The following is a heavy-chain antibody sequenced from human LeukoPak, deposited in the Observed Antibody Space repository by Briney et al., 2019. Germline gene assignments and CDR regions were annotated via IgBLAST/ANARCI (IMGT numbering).Heavy chain of an antibody. CDR3: ARIPRVLLWFGELSYGMDV. CDR1: GGSISSGGYS. Sequence: SQTLSLTCAGSGGSISSGGYSWSWIRQPPGKGLEWIGYIYHSGSTYYNPSLKSRVTISVDRSKNQFSLKLSSVTAADTAVYYCARIPRVLLWFGELSYGMDVWGKGTTVTVSS. V-gene: IGHV4-30-2*01. J-gene: IGHJ6*04. D-gene: IGHD3-10*01. CDR2: IYHSGST.